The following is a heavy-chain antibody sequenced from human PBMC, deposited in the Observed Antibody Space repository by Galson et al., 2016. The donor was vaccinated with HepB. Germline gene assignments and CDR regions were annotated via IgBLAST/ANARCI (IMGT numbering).Heavy chain of an antibody. J-gene: IGHJ4*02. Sequence: SVKVSCKASGYIFDTSGISWVRQAPGQGLDWLEWISGHNGDTKYAQKFQGRVTMTTDSSTGTAYMHLRSLRTDDTAVYYCARDRYFGSGPRFDHWGQGTVVSASS. CDR3: ARDRYFGSGPRFDH. CDR2: ISGHNGDT. CDR1: GYIFDTSG. V-gene: IGHV1-18*01. D-gene: IGHD3-10*01.